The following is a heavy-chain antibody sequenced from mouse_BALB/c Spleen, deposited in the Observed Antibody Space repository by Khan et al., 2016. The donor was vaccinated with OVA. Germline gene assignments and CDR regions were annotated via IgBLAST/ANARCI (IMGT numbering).Heavy chain of an antibody. V-gene: IGHV14-4*02. Sequence: VQLQQPGAELVRSGASVKLSCTASDFNIKDYYIHWVKQRPEQGLEWIGWIDPENGDTDYAPKFQGKGTMTADTSSNTAYLQLNSVTSEDTAVSYSKAIYYGNSYALDYWGQGTSVTVSS. J-gene: IGHJ4*01. CDR3: KAIYYGNSYALDY. CDR1: DFNIKDYY. D-gene: IGHD2-1*01. CDR2: IDPENGDT.